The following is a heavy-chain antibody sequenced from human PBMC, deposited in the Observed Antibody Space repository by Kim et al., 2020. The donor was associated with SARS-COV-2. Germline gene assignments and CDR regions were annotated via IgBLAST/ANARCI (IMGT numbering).Heavy chain of an antibody. CDR1: GFTFSSYG. CDR3: ARGGDYGDYMDAFDI. Sequence: GGSLRLSCAASGFTFSSYGMHWVRQAPDKGLEWVAVIWYDGSNKYYADSVKGRFTISRDNSKNTLYLQMNSLRAEDTAVYYCARGGDYGDYMDAFDIWGQGTMVTVSS. V-gene: IGHV3-33*08. CDR2: IWYDGSNK. J-gene: IGHJ3*02. D-gene: IGHD4-17*01.